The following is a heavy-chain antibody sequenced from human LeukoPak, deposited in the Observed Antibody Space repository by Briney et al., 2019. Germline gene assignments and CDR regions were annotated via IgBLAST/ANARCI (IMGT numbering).Heavy chain of an antibody. CDR1: GFTFSGST. J-gene: IGHJ4*02. D-gene: IGHD3-22*01. V-gene: IGHV3-73*01. Sequence: GGSLRLSCAASGFTFSGSTMHWVRQASGKGLEWVGRIRSKANSYATAYAASVKGRFTISRDDSKNTAYLQMNSLKTEDTAVYYCTRYGDSSGRPFDYWGQGTLVTVSS. CDR2: IRSKANSYAT. CDR3: TRYGDSSGRPFDY.